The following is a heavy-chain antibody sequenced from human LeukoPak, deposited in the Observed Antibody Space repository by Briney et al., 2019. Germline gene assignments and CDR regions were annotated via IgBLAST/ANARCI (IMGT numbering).Heavy chain of an antibody. Sequence: GGSLRLSCAASGSTFSSYAMSWVRQAPGKGLEWVSGIGASGITTYDADSGKGRFTISRDNSKNTLHLQMNSLRAEDTAVYYCAKDIRRGTMYYYYYGMDVWGQGTTVTVSS. J-gene: IGHJ6*02. CDR2: IGASGITT. D-gene: IGHD4/OR15-4a*01. V-gene: IGHV3-23*01. CDR3: AKDIRRGTMYYYYYGMDV. CDR1: GSTFSSYA.